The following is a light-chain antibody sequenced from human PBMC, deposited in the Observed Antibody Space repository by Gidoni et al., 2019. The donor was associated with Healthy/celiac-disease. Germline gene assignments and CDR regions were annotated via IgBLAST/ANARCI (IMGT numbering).Light chain of an antibody. CDR3: QQYGSSPFT. J-gene: IGKJ3*01. CDR1: QSVSSSY. V-gene: IGKV3-20*01. Sequence: ILFPHSPSTLSLSPGERATLSCRASQSVSSSYLAWYQQKPGQAPRLLNYGATSRATGIPDRSSGRGSGTDFTLTSSRLEHEDVAVYYCQQYGSSPFTFGPGTKVEIK. CDR2: GAT.